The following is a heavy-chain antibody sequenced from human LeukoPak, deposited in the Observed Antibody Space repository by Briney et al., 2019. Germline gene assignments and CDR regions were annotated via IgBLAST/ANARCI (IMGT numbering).Heavy chain of an antibody. CDR1: GFTFSDYW. J-gene: IGHJ4*02. V-gene: IGHV3-7*01. CDR3: ARRYFDY. Sequence: GGSLRLSCAASGFTFSDYWMSWVRQAPGKGLEWVASIKQDGSKKNYVDSVKGRFTISRDNAKNSLYLQMNSLRVEDTAVYYCARRYFDYWGQGTLVTVSS. CDR2: IKQDGSKK.